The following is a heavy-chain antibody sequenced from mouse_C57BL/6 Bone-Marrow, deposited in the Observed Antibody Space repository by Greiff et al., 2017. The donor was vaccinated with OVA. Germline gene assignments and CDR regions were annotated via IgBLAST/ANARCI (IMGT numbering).Heavy chain of an antibody. D-gene: IGHD1-1*01. CDR1: GFSLTSYG. V-gene: IGHV2-2*01. J-gene: IGHJ1*03. Sequence: QVQLKESGPGLVQPSQSLSITCTVSGFSLTSYGVHWVRQSPGKGLEWLGVIWSGGSTDYNAAFISRLSISKDNSNGQVFFKMNSLQADDTAIYYCARNPFYYYGSRAWYFDVWGTGTTVTVSS. CDR2: IWSGGST. CDR3: ARNPFYYYGSRAWYFDV.